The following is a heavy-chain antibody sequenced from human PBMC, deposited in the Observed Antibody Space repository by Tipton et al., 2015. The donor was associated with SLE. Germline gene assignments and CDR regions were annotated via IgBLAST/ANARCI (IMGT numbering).Heavy chain of an antibody. CDR2: ICYSGST. V-gene: IGHV4-59*01. D-gene: IGHD3-10*01. CDR3: ARERDYYGSGSFVDY. CDR1: GGSISPYC. J-gene: IGHJ4*02. Sequence: TLSLTCTVSGGSISPYCWSWIRQPPGKGLEWIGYICYSGSTNYNPSLRSRVTMSVDTSKNQFSLKLSSVTAADTAMYHCARERDYYGSGSFVDYWGQGTPVTVSS.